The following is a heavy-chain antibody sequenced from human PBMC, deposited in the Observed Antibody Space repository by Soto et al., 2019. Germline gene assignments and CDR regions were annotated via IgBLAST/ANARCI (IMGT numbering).Heavy chain of an antibody. CDR1: GGSFSGYY. CDR2: INHSGST. V-gene: IGHV4-34*01. CDR3: ARGASYSNSTPEIHDFDY. J-gene: IGHJ4*02. D-gene: IGHD4-4*01. Sequence: SETLSLTCAVYGGSFSGYYWSWIRQPPGKGLEWIGEINHSGSTNYNPSLKSRVTISVDTSKNQFSLKLSSVTAADTAVYYCARGASYSNSTPEIHDFDYWGQGTLVTVSS.